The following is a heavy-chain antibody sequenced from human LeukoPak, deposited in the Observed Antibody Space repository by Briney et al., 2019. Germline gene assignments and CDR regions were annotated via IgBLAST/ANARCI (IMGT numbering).Heavy chain of an antibody. CDR1: GGSISSYY. V-gene: IGHV4-59*01. CDR3: ARGVVTAILWYSDL. D-gene: IGHD2-21*02. CDR2: IYYSGST. Sequence: SETLSLTCTVSGGSISSYYWSWIRQPPGKGLEWIGYIYYSGSTNYNPSLKSRVTISVDTSKNQFSLKLSSVTAADTAVYYCARGVVTAILWYSDLWGRGTLVTVSS. J-gene: IGHJ2*01.